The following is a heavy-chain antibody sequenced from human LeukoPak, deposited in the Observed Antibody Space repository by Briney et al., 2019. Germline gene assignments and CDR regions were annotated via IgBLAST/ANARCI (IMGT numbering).Heavy chain of an antibody. CDR2: IIPIFGTA. Sequence: SVKVSCKASGGTFSSYAISWVRQAPGQGLEWMGGIIPIFGTASYAQKFQGRVTITTDESTSTAYMELSSLRSEDTAVYYCARLGGTTATPFDYWGQGTLVTVSS. CDR1: GGTFSSYA. J-gene: IGHJ4*02. D-gene: IGHD4-17*01. CDR3: ARLGGTTATPFDY. V-gene: IGHV1-69*05.